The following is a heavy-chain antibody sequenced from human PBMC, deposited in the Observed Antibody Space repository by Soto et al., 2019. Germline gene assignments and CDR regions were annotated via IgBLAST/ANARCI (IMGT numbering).Heavy chain of an antibody. V-gene: IGHV3-21*01. CDR3: ARARELYVAPAWDYMDV. CDR2: ISSSSSYI. J-gene: IGHJ6*03. D-gene: IGHD1-26*01. CDR1: GFTFSSYN. Sequence: GGSLRLSCAASGFTFSSYNMNWVRQAPGKGLEWVSSISSSSSYIYYADSVKGRFTISRDNAQNSLFLQMNSLRAEDTAVYYCARARELYVAPAWDYMDVWGKGTTVTVSS.